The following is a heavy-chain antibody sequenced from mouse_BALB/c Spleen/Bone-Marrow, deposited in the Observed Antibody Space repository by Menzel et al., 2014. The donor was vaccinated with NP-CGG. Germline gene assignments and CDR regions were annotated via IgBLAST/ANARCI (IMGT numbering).Heavy chain of an antibody. CDR3: ARSSSTGTPFAY. D-gene: IGHD4-1*02. J-gene: IGHJ2*01. Sequence: EVQLVESGPSLVKPSQTLSLTCSVTGDSITSRYWNWIRKFPGNRLEFMGYISYSGSTYYNPSLKSRISITRDTSKNLYSLQLNSVTTEDTATYYCARSSSTGTPFAYWGQGTTPTVSS. CDR1: GDSITSRY. V-gene: IGHV3-8*02. CDR2: ISYSGST.